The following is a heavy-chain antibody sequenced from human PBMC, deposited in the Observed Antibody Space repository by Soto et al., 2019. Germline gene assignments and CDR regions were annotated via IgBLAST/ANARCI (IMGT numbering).Heavy chain of an antibody. J-gene: IGHJ6*03. CDR3: AGTSSLQWYYMDV. Sequence: SETLSLTCTVSAGSIGSGFYYWSWIRQHPGKGLEWIGYIYSRGNTYYNPSLKSRVTISLDTSDNQFSLHLNSVTPEDTAVYYCAGTSSLQWYYMDVWDKGTTVTVSS. D-gene: IGHD1-7*01. CDR1: AGSIGSGFYY. V-gene: IGHV4-31*03. CDR2: IYSRGNT.